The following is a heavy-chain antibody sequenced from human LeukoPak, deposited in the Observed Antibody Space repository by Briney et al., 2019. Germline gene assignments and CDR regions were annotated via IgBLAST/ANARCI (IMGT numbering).Heavy chain of an antibody. CDR2: INAGNGNT. J-gene: IGHJ4*02. Sequence: VASVKVSCKASGYTFTSYAMHWVRQAPGQRLEWMGWINAGNGNTKYSQKFQGRVTITRDTSASTAYMELSSLRSEDTAVYYCARSRTFMIVVEDLGYWGQGTLVTVSS. CDR3: ARSRTFMIVVEDLGY. CDR1: GYTFTSYA. D-gene: IGHD3-22*01. V-gene: IGHV1-3*01.